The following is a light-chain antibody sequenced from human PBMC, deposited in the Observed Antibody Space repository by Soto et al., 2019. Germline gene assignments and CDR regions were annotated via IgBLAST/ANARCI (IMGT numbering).Light chain of an antibody. J-gene: IGKJ1*01. V-gene: IGKV3-20*01. CDR3: QQYNNWPPWT. Sequence: EIVLTQSPGTLSLSPGERATLSCRASQSVNSRYFAWYQQKPGHTPRLLIYGASSRATGIPDRFSGSGSGTEFTLTISSVQSEDFAVYYCQQYNNWPPWTFGQGTKVDIK. CDR1: QSVNSRY. CDR2: GAS.